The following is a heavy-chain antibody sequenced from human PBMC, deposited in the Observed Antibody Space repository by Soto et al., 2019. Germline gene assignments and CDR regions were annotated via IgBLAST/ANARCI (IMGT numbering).Heavy chain of an antibody. V-gene: IGHV4-30-4*01. Sequence: QVQLQESGPGLVKPSQTLSLTCTVSGGSNSSGDDFWTWIRQPPGKGLEWIGYIYYSGSTYYNPSLKSRLTMSVDTSKNQFSLKLSSVTAADTAVYYCARDRAKWKDYYYYGMDVWGQGTTVTVSS. CDR2: IYYSGST. CDR3: ARDRAKWKDYYYYGMDV. J-gene: IGHJ6*02. CDR1: GGSNSSGDDF. D-gene: IGHD1-20*01.